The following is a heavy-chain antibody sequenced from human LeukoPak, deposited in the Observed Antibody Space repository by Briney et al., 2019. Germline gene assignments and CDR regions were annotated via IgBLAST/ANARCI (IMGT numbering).Heavy chain of an antibody. Sequence: GRSLRLSCAASGFTFSSYAMHWVRQAPGKGLEWVAVISYDGSNKYYADSVKGRFTISRDNSKNTLYLQMNSLRVEDTAVYYCARVFRPSLTVFIIRGAFDIWGQGTMVTVPS. CDR2: ISYDGSNK. J-gene: IGHJ3*02. CDR3: ARVFRPSLTVFIIRGAFDI. D-gene: IGHD3-3*01. V-gene: IGHV3-30-3*01. CDR1: GFTFSSYA.